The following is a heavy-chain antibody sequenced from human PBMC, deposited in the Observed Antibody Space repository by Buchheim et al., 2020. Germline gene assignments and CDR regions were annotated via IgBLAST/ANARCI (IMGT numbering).Heavy chain of an antibody. D-gene: IGHD3-22*01. Sequence: EVQLVESGGGLVQPGGSLRLSCAASGFTFSSYEMNWVRQAPGKGLEWVSYISSSGSTIYYADSVKGRFTISRDNAKNSLYLQMNSLRAEDTAVYYCARVAADSSGIIRYWYFDLWGRGTL. CDR3: ARVAADSSGIIRYWYFDL. V-gene: IGHV3-48*03. J-gene: IGHJ2*01. CDR2: ISSSGSTI. CDR1: GFTFSSYE.